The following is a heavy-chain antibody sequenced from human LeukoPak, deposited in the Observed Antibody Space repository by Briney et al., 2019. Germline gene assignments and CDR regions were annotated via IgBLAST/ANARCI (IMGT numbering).Heavy chain of an antibody. CDR3: ARMHPYTRLLWFGEDGMDV. CDR2: FNPNSGGT. Sequence: ASVRVSCKASGYTFTGYYMHWVRQAPGQGLEWMGWFNPNSGGTNYAQKFQGRVTMARDTSISTAYMELSRLRSDDTAVYYCARMHPYTRLLWFGEDGMDVWGQGTTVTVSS. CDR1: GYTFTGYY. D-gene: IGHD3-10*01. V-gene: IGHV1-2*02. J-gene: IGHJ6*02.